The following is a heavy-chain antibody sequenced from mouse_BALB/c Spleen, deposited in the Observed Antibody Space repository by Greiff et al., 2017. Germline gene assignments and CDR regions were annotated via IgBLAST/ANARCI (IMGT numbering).Heavy chain of an antibody. CDR1: GYAFSSSW. CDR3: ARSGDDGSGY. V-gene: IGHV1-82*01. J-gene: IGHJ2*01. CDR2: IYPGDGDT. D-gene: IGHD2-2*01. Sequence: VQLQQSGPELVKPGASVKISCKASGYAFSSSWMNWVKQRPGQGLEWIGRIYPGDGDTNYNGKFKGKATLTADKSSSTAYMQLSSLTSVDSAVYFCARSGDDGSGYWGQGTTLTVSS.